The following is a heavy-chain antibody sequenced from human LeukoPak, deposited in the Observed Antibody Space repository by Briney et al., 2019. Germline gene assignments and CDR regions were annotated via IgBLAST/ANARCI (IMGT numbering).Heavy chain of an antibody. V-gene: IGHV3-23*01. CDR1: GFTFSSFA. CDR3: ANRLTVAVGYYFDS. CDR2: ISGGGANT. Sequence: PGGSLRLSCVGSGFTFSSFAMSWVRQAPGKGLEGGSSISGGGANTYYADSVKGRFTLSRDDSNNMQFLQMHSLSPEDTAVYFCANRLTVAVGYYFDSWGQGTLVTVSS. J-gene: IGHJ4*02. D-gene: IGHD6-19*01.